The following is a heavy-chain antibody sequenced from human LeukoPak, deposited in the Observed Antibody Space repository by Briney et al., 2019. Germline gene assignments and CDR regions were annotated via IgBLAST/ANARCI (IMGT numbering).Heavy chain of an antibody. CDR1: GFPFSTFW. D-gene: IGHD5-24*01. CDR3: ASTSEPSWLQLPEYYFGY. Sequence: PGGSLRLSCAVSGFPFSTFWMSWVRQAPGKGLEWVSSISSSSSYIYYADSVKGRFTISRDNAKNSLYLQMNSLRAEDTAVYYCASTSEPSWLQLPEYYFGYWGQGTLVTVPS. V-gene: IGHV3-21*01. CDR2: ISSSSSYI. J-gene: IGHJ4*02.